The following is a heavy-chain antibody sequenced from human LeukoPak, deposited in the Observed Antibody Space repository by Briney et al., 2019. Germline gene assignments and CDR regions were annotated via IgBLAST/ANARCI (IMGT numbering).Heavy chain of an antibody. CDR3: AKTTTGYSSGRFPGWPVDY. CDR2: IGSGGST. J-gene: IGHJ4*02. Sequence: GGSLRLSCAASGFTLCRYATYWVRQAPGKGLEWVSGIGSGGSTHYADSVKGRFTISRDNSKNTVYLQMNSLRAEDTAVYYCAKTTTGYSSGRFPGWPVDYWGQGTLVTVSS. D-gene: IGHD6-19*01. V-gene: IGHV3-23*01. CDR1: GFTLCRYA.